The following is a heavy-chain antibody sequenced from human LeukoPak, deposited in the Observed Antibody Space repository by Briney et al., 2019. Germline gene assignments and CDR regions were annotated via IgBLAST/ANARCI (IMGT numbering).Heavy chain of an antibody. Sequence: PGGSLRLSCAASGFTFSSYGMHWVRQAPGKGLEWVAVISYDGSNKYYADSVKGRFTISRDNSKNTLYLQMNSLRAEDTAVYYCAKEYSQGNDVPAFDIWGQGTMVTVSS. CDR1: GFTFSSYG. CDR2: ISYDGSNK. J-gene: IGHJ3*02. D-gene: IGHD1-1*01. V-gene: IGHV3-30*18. CDR3: AKEYSQGNDVPAFDI.